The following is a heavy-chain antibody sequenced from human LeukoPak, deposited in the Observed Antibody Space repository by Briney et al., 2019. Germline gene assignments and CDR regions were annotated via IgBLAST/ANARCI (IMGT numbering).Heavy chain of an antibody. D-gene: IGHD4-11*01. CDR3: AISSNYDHDAFDI. CDR1: GFTFSSYG. V-gene: IGHV3-30*03. CDR2: ISYDGSNK. J-gene: IGHJ3*02. Sequence: GGSLRLSCAASGFTFSSYGMHWVRQAPGKGLEWVAVISYDGSNKYYADSVKGRFTISRDNSKNTLYLQMNSLRAEDTAVYYCAISSNYDHDAFDIWGQGTMVTVSS.